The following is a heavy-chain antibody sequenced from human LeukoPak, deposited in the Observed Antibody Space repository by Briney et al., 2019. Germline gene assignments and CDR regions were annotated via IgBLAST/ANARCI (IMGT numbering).Heavy chain of an antibody. Sequence: GGSLRLSCAASGFTFSSYAMTWVRQAPGKGLEWVGRIKSKTDGGTTDYAAPVKGRFTISRDDSKNTLYLQMNSLKTEDTAVYYCTTGYSGYYYYYGMDVWGQGTTVTVSS. J-gene: IGHJ6*02. CDR3: TTGYSGYYYYYGMDV. V-gene: IGHV3-15*01. D-gene: IGHD5-12*01. CDR2: IKSKTDGGTT. CDR1: GFTFSSYA.